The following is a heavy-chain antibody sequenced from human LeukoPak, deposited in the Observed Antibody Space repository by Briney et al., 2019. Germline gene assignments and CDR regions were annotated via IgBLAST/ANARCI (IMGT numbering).Heavy chain of an antibody. CDR3: ARWAQPYHYYYMDV. V-gene: IGHV1-18*01. CDR1: GYSENFYG. Sequence: GASVKVSCKTSGYSENFYGITWVRQVAGQGLEWMGWISSYNGNTNYAQKLQGRVTMTTDTSTSTAYMELRSLRSDDTAVYYCARWAQPYHYYYMDVWGKGTTVTISS. J-gene: IGHJ6*03. CDR2: ISSYNGNT.